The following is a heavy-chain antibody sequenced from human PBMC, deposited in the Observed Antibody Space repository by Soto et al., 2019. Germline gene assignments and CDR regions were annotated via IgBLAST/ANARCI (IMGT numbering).Heavy chain of an antibody. Sequence: GGSLRLSCAASGFSFSSDSMAWVRQAPGKGLEWVSSISSSGSFMNYADSVKGRFTISRDNARNSLYLQMSGLKDEDTAVYYCARDPPTGTTLDWVDSWGQGTLVTVSS. CDR1: GFSFSSDS. CDR3: ARDPPTGTTLDWVDS. V-gene: IGHV3-21*01. CDR2: ISSSGSFM. D-gene: IGHD1-7*01. J-gene: IGHJ5*01.